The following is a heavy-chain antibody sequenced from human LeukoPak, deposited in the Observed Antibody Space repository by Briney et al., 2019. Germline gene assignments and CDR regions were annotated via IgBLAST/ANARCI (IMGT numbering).Heavy chain of an antibody. CDR1: GASISSYY. J-gene: IGHJ4*02. V-gene: IGHV4-59*01. D-gene: IGHD3-22*01. CDR3: ARVTGYMIEDYFDY. CDR2: IYYSGST. Sequence: SETLSLTCTVPGASISSYYWSWIRQPPAKGLEWIGYIYYSGSTNYNPSLKSRVTISVKTSKNQFSLKLSSVTAADTAVYYCARVTGYMIEDYFDYWGQGTLVTVSS.